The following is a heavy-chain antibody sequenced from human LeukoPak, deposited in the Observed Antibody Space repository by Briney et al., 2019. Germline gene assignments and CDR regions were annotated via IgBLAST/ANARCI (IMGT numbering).Heavy chain of an antibody. Sequence: GGSLRLSCAASGFTFSSYAMSWVRQAPGKGLEWVSAISGSGGSTYYADSVKGRFTISRDNSKNTLYLQMNSLTAEDTAVYYCAKGSGSYSERYWGQGTLVTVSS. D-gene: IGHD1-26*01. CDR3: AKGSGSYSERY. CDR1: GFTFSSYA. V-gene: IGHV3-23*01. CDR2: ISGSGGST. J-gene: IGHJ4*02.